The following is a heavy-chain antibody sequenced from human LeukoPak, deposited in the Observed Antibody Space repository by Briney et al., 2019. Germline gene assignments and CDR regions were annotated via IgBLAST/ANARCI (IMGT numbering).Heavy chain of an antibody. V-gene: IGHV3-30*02. CDR2: IRYDGSNK. D-gene: IGHD4-23*01. J-gene: IGHJ4*02. Sequence: GGSLRLSCAASGFTFDDYAMHWVRQAPGKGLEWVAFIRYDGSNKYYADSVKGRFTISRDNSKNTLYLQMNSLRAEDTAVYYCAKVDGGNSAYWGQGTLVTVSS. CDR1: GFTFDDYA. CDR3: AKVDGGNSAY.